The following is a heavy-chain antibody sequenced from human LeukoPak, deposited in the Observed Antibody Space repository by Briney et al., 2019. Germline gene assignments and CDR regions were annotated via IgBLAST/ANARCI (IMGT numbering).Heavy chain of an antibody. Sequence: PGGSLRLSCAASGFTFSSYSMNWVRQAPGKGLEWVSYISSSSSTIYYADSVKGRFTISRDNAKNSLYLQMNSLRAEDTAVYYCARDSIYYYDSSGFNYWGQGTLVTVSS. V-gene: IGHV3-48*04. CDR2: ISSSSSTI. D-gene: IGHD3-22*01. J-gene: IGHJ4*02. CDR1: GFTFSSYS. CDR3: ARDSIYYYDSSGFNY.